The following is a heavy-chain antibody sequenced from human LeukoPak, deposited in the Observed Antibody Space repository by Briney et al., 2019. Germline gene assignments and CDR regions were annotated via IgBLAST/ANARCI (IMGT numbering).Heavy chain of an antibody. CDR3: ARWSPYDILTGYYNFFDY. D-gene: IGHD3-9*01. Sequence: GGSLRLSCAASGFTFSSYAMSWVRQAPGKGLEWVANIKQDGSEKYYVDSVKGRFTISRDNAKNSLYLQMNSLRAEDTAVYYCARWSPYDILTGYYNFFDYWGQGTLVTVSS. CDR2: IKQDGSEK. CDR1: GFTFSSYA. J-gene: IGHJ4*02. V-gene: IGHV3-7*01.